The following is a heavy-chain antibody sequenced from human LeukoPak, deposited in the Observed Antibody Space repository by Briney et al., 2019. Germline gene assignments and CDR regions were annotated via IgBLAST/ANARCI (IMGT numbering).Heavy chain of an antibody. V-gene: IGHV1-2*06. CDR1: GYTFTGYY. J-gene: IGHJ4*02. Sequence: ASVKVSCKASGYTFTGYYMHWVRQAPGQGLEWMGRINPNSGGTSYAQKFQGRVTMTRDTSTSTVYMEVSSLRSEDSAVYYCARSMSQGGHFDYWGQGTLVTVSS. D-gene: IGHD2-8*01. CDR2: INPNSGGT. CDR3: ARSMSQGGHFDY.